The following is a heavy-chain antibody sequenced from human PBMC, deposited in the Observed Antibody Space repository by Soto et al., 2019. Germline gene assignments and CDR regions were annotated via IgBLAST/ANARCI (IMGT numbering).Heavy chain of an antibody. J-gene: IGHJ6*02. V-gene: IGHV5-51*01. CDR2: IYPGDSDT. D-gene: IGHD6-6*01. CDR1: GYSFTSYW. Sequence: PGESLKISCKGSGYSFTSYWIGWVRQMPGKGLEWMGIIYPGDSDTRYSPSFQGQVTISADKSISTAYLQWSSLKASDTAMYYCARNRYSSSSPLYYYYYGMDVWGQGTTVTVSS. CDR3: ARNRYSSSSPLYYYYYGMDV.